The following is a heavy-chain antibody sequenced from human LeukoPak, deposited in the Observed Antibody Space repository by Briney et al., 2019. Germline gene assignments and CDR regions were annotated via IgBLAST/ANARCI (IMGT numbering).Heavy chain of an antibody. D-gene: IGHD3-10*01. CDR3: ARGWWFGEPVYYYYMDV. Sequence: ASVKVSCKASGYTFTSYGISWVRQAPGQGLEWMGWMNPNSGNTGYAQKFQGRVTMTRNTSISTAYMELSSLRSEDTAVYYCARGWWFGEPVYYYYMDVWGKGTTVTISS. CDR1: GYTFTSYG. J-gene: IGHJ6*03. CDR2: MNPNSGNT. V-gene: IGHV1-8*02.